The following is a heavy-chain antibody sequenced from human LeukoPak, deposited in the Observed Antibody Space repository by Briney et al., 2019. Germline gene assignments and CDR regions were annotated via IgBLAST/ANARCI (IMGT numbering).Heavy chain of an antibody. Sequence: ASVKVSCKASGYTFTDYFMHWVRQAPGQGREWMGWINPNSGGTKYAQKFQGRVTMTRDSSISTAYMEVNRLTSDDTAVYHCATTYSSGWYFHYWGQGTLVTVSS. CDR2: INPNSGGT. CDR1: GYTFTDYF. D-gene: IGHD6-25*01. CDR3: ATTYSSGWYFHY. V-gene: IGHV1-2*02. J-gene: IGHJ4*02.